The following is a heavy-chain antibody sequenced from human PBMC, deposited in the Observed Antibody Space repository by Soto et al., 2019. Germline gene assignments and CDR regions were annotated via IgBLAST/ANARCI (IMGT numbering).Heavy chain of an antibody. V-gene: IGHV3-23*01. CDR2: ISGSGGST. D-gene: IGHD2-2*02. CDR1: GFTFSTYA. Sequence: VNLLESGGGLVQPGGSLRLSCAASGFTFSTYAMSWVRQAPGKGLEWVSAISGSGGSTYYADPVKGRFTISRDNSKNTLYLQMNSLRAEDTAVHYCARGLGYCSSTSCYIWFDYWGQGTLVTVSS. CDR3: ARGLGYCSSTSCYIWFDY. J-gene: IGHJ4*02.